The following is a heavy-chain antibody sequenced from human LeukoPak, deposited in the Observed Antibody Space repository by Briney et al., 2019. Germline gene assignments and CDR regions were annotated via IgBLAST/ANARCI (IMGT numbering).Heavy chain of an antibody. CDR1: GFTFSSYS. Sequence: GGSLRLSCAASGFTFSSYSMNWVRQAPGKGLEWVSSISSSSSYIYYADSVKGRFTISRDNAKNSLYLQMNSLRAEDTAVYYCARAAYPNYYGSGTCGYWGQGTLVTVSS. V-gene: IGHV3-21*01. CDR2: ISSSSSYI. D-gene: IGHD3-10*01. J-gene: IGHJ4*02. CDR3: ARAAYPNYYGSGTCGY.